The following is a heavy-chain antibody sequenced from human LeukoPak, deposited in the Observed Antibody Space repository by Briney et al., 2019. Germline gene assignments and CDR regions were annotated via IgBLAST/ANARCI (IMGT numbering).Heavy chain of an antibody. Sequence: SETLSLTCTVSGGSISSYYWSWIRQPPGKGLEWIGYIYYSGSTNYNPSLKSRVTISVDTSKNQFSLKLSSVTAADTAVYYCARDPRIGFSNYLGQGTLGTGSS. CDR1: GGSISSYY. CDR2: IYYSGST. CDR3: ARDPRIGFSNY. D-gene: IGHD2-15*01. J-gene: IGHJ4*02. V-gene: IGHV4-59*01.